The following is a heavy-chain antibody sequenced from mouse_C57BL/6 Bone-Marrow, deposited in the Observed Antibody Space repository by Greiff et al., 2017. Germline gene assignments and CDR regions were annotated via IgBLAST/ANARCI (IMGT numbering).Heavy chain of an antibody. CDR1: GFTFSDFY. V-gene: IGHV7-1*01. CDR3: ARDAGVTTGYAMDY. J-gene: IGHJ4*01. Sequence: EVKLMESGGGLVQSGRSLRLSCATSGFTFSDFYMEWVRQAPGKGLEWIAASRNKANDYTTEYSASVKGRFIVSRDTSQSILYLQMNALRAEDTAIYYCARDAGVTTGYAMDYWGQGTSVTVSS. CDR2: SRNKANDYTT. D-gene: IGHD2-2*01.